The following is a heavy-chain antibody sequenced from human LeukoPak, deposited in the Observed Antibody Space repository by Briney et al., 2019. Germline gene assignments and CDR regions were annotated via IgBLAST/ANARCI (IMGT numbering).Heavy chain of an antibody. V-gene: IGHV3-48*03. J-gene: IGHJ4*02. Sequence: GGSLRLSCEASGFTFSSYEMNWVRQAPGKGLEWISHISSSGYIIYYADSVKGRFTISRDNATKSLYLQMNSLRAEDTAIYYCAREEGSSGYRGSDFWGQGTLVTVSS. CDR1: GFTFSSYE. CDR3: AREEGSSGYRGSDF. CDR2: ISSSGYII. D-gene: IGHD3-22*01.